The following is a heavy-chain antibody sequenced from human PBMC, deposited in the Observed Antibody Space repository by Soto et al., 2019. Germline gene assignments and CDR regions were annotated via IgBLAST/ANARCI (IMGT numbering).Heavy chain of an antibody. Sequence: QVQLQESGPGLVRPSTTLSLTCSVSNGSISSSHWWSWLRQFPGRGLEWIGEIYQSGTTHYNPSLKTRVTISDDKSKNQFSLGLTSASASDTAVSYCARFTEGSDGYTDYYYFDYWGQGTLVTVSS. D-gene: IGHD4-17*01. CDR2: IYQSGTT. V-gene: IGHV4-4*02. CDR3: ARFTEGSDGYTDYYYFDY. J-gene: IGHJ4*02. CDR1: NGSISSSHW.